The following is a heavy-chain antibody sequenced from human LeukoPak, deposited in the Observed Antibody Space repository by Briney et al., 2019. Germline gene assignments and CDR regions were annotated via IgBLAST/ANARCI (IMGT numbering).Heavy chain of an antibody. V-gene: IGHV4-39*01. CDR2: IYYSGST. CDR1: GGSISSSSFY. J-gene: IGHJ4*02. Sequence: SETLSLTCTVSGGSISSSSFYWGWIRQPPGKGLEWIASIYYSGSTYYNPSLKSRVTISADTSKNQFSLKLSSVTAADTAFYYCVRRYNWNPPLYWGRGTLVTVSS. D-gene: IGHD1-20*01. CDR3: VRRYNWNPPLY.